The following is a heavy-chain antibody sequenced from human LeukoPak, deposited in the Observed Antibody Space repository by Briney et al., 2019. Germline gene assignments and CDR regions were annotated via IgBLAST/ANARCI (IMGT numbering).Heavy chain of an antibody. CDR3: ARAITIFGAVNYYYYGMDV. D-gene: IGHD3-3*01. Sequence: SETLSLTCTVSGGSISSYYWSWIRQPPGKGLEWIGYIYYSGSTNYNPSLKSRVTISVDTSKNQFSLKLSSVTAADTAVYYCARAITIFGAVNYYYYGMDVWGQGTTVTVSS. J-gene: IGHJ6*02. CDR2: IYYSGST. CDR1: GGSISSYY. V-gene: IGHV4-59*01.